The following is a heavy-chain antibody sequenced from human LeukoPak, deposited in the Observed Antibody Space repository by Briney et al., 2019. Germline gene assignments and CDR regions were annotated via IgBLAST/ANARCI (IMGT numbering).Heavy chain of an antibody. CDR2: IWYDGSTT. CDR1: GFTFRNHG. Sequence: GGSLRLSCAASGFTFRNHGMYWVRQAPGKGLEWVAVIWYDGSTTYYGDAVRGRFTISRDNSKDTLYLQVNSLRVEDTAVYYCARWGDGSKLDYWGQGTLVTVSS. CDR3: ARWGDGSKLDY. V-gene: IGHV3-33*01. D-gene: IGHD2-21*02. J-gene: IGHJ4*02.